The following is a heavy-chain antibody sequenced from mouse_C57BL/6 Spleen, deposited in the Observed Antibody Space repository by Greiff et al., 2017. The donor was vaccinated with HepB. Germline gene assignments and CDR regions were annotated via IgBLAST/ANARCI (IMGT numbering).Heavy chain of an antibody. V-gene: IGHV3-6*01. CDR1: GYSITSGYY. J-gene: IGHJ1*03. D-gene: IGHD1-1*01. CDR2: ISYDGSN. CDR3: ARYYYGSRWYFDV. Sequence: ESGPGLVKPSQSLSLTCSVTGYSITSGYYWNWIRQFPGNKLEWMGYISYDGSNNYNPSLKNRISITRDTSKNQFFLKLNSVTTEDTATYYCARYYYGSRWYFDVWGTGTTVTVSS.